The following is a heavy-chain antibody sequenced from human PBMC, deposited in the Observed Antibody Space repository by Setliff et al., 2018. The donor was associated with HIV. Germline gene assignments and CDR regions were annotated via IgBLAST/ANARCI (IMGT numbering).Heavy chain of an antibody. D-gene: IGHD3-10*01. Sequence: SETLSLTCTVSGGSISSGGYYWSWIRQHPGKGLEWIGYIYYSGSTYYNPSLKSRVSISVDRSKNHFSLRLSSVTAADTAVYYCARRIDNSGSLPAKNWFDTWGQGRLVTVSS. CDR2: IYYSGST. V-gene: IGHV4-31*03. CDR3: ARRIDNSGSLPAKNWFDT. CDR1: GGSISSGGYY. J-gene: IGHJ5*02.